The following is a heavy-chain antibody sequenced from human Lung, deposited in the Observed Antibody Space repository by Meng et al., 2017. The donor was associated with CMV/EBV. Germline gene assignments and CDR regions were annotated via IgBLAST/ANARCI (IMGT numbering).Heavy chain of an antibody. CDR2: ISTSGTTI. J-gene: IGHJ6*02. CDR3: ARSSGWLTPGGYGMDV. D-gene: IGHD2-15*01. V-gene: IGHV3-48*03. Sequence: GESXKISCAASGFTFSSYEMNWVRQAPGKGLEWVAYISTSGTTIYYADSVRGRFTISRDNAKNSLFLQMNSLRAEDTAVYYCARSSGWLTPGGYGMDVLGQGXTVTVSS. CDR1: GFTFSSYE.